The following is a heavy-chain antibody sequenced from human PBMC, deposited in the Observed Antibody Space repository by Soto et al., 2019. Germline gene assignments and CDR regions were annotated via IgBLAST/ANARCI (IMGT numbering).Heavy chain of an antibody. D-gene: IGHD3-10*01. CDR3: ARDPDGSGPDFDY. V-gene: IGHV3-7*01. CDR1: GFTFGTYW. CDR2: IKQDGSEK. J-gene: IGHJ4*02. Sequence: HPGGSLRLSCAASGFTFGTYWMSWVRQAPGKGLEWVANIKQDGSEKYYVDSVKGRFTISRDNAKNSLYLQMNNLRAEDTAVYYCARDPDGSGPDFDYWGQGTLVTVPQ.